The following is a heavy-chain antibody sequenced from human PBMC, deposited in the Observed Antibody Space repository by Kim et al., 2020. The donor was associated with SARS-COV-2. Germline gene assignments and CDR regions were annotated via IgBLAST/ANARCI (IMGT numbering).Heavy chain of an antibody. CDR2: CFHSGNT. D-gene: IGHD5-18*01. Sequence: SETLYLTCNVSGGSISRSPYYWGWIRQPPGKRLEWIGSCFHSGNTYYNPSLRGRVTISVDTSQNQFSLRLRSVTAADAGVYYCARLIRYPYGDWGQGTLVALSS. CDR3: ARLIRYPYGD. CDR1: GGSISRSPYY. J-gene: IGHJ4*02. V-gene: IGHV4-39*01.